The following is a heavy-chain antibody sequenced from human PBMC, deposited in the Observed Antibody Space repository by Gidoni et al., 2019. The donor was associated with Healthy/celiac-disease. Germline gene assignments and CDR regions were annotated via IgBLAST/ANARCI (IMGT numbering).Heavy chain of an antibody. Sequence: QVQLVESGGGVVQPGRSLILSCSASGFTFSSCGMHWVRQAPGKGLEWVAVIWYDGSNKYYADSVKGRFTISRDNSKNTLYLQMNSLRAEDTAVYYCARSRGRYSSGWDYWGQGTLVTVSS. D-gene: IGHD6-19*01. V-gene: IGHV3-33*01. CDR1: GFTFSSCG. CDR2: IWYDGSNK. J-gene: IGHJ4*02. CDR3: ARSRGRYSSGWDY.